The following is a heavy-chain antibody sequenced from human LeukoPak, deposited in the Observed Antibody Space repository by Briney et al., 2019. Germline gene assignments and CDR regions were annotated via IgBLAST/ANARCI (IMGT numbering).Heavy chain of an antibody. CDR3: ARDSLYNFWSGCYHTTYYFDY. V-gene: IGHV4-61*09. CDR2: IYTGGST. CDR1: GSSISSGNYY. Sequence: PSQTLSLTCTVSGSSISSGNYYWSWIRQPAGKGLEWIGHIYTGGSTNYNPSLKSRVTISVDTSKNQFSLNLSSMTAADTAVYYCARDSLYNFWSGCYHTTYYFDYWGQGTLVTVSS. D-gene: IGHD3-3*01. J-gene: IGHJ4*02.